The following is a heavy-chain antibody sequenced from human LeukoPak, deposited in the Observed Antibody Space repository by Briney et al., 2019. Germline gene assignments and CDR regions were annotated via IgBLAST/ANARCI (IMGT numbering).Heavy chain of an antibody. Sequence: ASVKVSCKASDYTFTSYGISWVRQAPGQGLEWMGWISAYNGNTNYAQKLQGRVTMTTDTSTSTAYMELRSLRSDDTAVYYCARDRSPGIAAPPGWFDPWGQGTLVTVSS. CDR2: ISAYNGNT. CDR3: ARDRSPGIAAPPGWFDP. V-gene: IGHV1-18*01. J-gene: IGHJ5*02. D-gene: IGHD6-6*01. CDR1: DYTFTSYG.